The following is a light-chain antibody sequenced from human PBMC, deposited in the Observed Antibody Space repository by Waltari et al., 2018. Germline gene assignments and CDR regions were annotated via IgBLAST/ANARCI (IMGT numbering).Light chain of an antibody. CDR2: AAS. Sequence: EVVLTQSPGTLSLSSGEIATLSCRASQSISSSYLAWYQHKPGQAPRLLISAASTRAAGIPDRFSGSGFGTDFTLTISRLEPEDFAVYYCQQYGNSPPFSLGPGTKVAIK. CDR1: QSISSSY. CDR3: QQYGNSPPFS. V-gene: IGKV3-20*01. J-gene: IGKJ3*01.